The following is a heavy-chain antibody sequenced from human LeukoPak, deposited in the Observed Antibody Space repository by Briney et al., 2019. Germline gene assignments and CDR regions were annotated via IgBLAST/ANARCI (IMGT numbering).Heavy chain of an antibody. CDR3: AKDGGYYYDSSGYDNYYYYYYMDV. J-gene: IGHJ6*03. CDR1: GFTFSSYG. D-gene: IGHD3-22*01. V-gene: IGHV3-30*02. Sequence: GGSLRLSCAASGFTFSSYGMHWVRQAPGKGLEWVTFIRYDGSNKYYADSVKGRFTISRDNSKNTLYLQMNSLRAEDTAVYYCAKDGGYYYDSSGYDNYYYYYYMDVWGKGTTVTVSS. CDR2: IRYDGSNK.